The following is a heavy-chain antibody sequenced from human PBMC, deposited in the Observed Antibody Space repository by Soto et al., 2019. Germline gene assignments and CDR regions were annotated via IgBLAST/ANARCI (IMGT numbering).Heavy chain of an antibody. V-gene: IGHV4-4*02. CDR3: ASGVVPAAMLSRDRCDP. D-gene: IGHD2-2*01. CDR2: IYHSGST. Sequence: QVQLQESGPGLVKPSGTLSLTCAVSGGSISSSNWWSWVRQPPGKGLEWIGDIYHSGSTNYNPSRKSRVTLSVDKSKNPPSLKPSSVTAANTAVNYCASGVVPAAMLSRDRCDPWCQGTLVTVSS. CDR1: GGSISSSNW. J-gene: IGHJ5*02.